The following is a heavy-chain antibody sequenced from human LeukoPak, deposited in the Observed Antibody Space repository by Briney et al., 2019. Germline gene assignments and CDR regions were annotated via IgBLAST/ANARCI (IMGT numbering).Heavy chain of an antibody. D-gene: IGHD3-3*02. CDR1: GGTFSRYA. V-gene: IGHV1-69*05. CDR3: ARHFWSGNYRDY. Sequence: ASVKVSCKASGGTFSRYAISWVRQAPGQGLEWMGGIIPIFGTANYAQKFQGRVTITTDESTSTAYMELSSLRSEDTAVYYCARHFWSGNYRDYWGPGTLVTVSS. J-gene: IGHJ4*02. CDR2: IIPIFGTA.